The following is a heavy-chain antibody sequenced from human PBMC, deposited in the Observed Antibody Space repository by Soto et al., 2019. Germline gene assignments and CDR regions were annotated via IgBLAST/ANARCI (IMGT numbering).Heavy chain of an antibody. V-gene: IGHV1-69*01. CDR2: IIPVFGTI. D-gene: IGHD5-18*01. J-gene: IGHJ4*02. Sequence: QVQLVQSGAIVKKPGSSVKVSCKASGGTFNNYAISWVRQAPGEGLEWMGGIIPVFGTINYAQRFQGRVTITADESTSTAYMEVISLRSEDTAVYYCAVPRGTAMVTPTFDYWGQGTLVTVSS. CDR3: AVPRGTAMVTPTFDY. CDR1: GGTFNNYA.